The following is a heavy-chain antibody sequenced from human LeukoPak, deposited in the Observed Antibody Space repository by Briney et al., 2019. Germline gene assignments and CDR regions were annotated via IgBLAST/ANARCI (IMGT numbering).Heavy chain of an antibody. J-gene: IGHJ4*02. CDR1: GFTFSNYG. V-gene: IGHV3-23*01. CDR2: ISGSGGSI. Sequence: GGSLRLSCAASGFTFSNYGMSWVRQAPGKGLEWVSTISGSGGSIYYADSVKARFTISRDNSKNTLYLQMSSLRAEDTAVYYCAKGDTGIIRRYYFDYWGQGTLVTVSS. CDR3: AKGDTGIIRRYYFDY. D-gene: IGHD5-18*01.